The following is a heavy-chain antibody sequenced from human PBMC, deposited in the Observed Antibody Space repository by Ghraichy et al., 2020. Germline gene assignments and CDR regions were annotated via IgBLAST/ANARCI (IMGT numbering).Heavy chain of an antibody. CDR2: INHSGST. D-gene: IGHD3-10*01. V-gene: IGHV4-34*01. CDR3: ARVPTLAMYGSGIF. CDR1: GGSFSGYY. Sequence: SETLSLTCAVYGGSFSGYYWSWIRQPPGKGLEWIGEINHSGSTNYNPSLKSRVTISVDTSKNQFSLKLSSVTAADTAVYYCARVPTLAMYGSGIFWGQGTLVTVSS. J-gene: IGHJ4*02.